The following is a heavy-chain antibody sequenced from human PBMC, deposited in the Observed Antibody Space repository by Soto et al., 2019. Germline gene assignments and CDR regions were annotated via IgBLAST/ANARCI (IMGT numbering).Heavy chain of an antibody. V-gene: IGHV4-59*01. Sequence: PXETLYLTCSVSGRSMSSNYWSWIRQSPDKGLEWLGYVFYGGTDYNPSLGGRVSMSVETSKSQFSLKLTSVTVADTAVYYCASYRGALYFEYWGPGLLFTVSS. D-gene: IGHD3-16*01. CDR1: GRSMSSNY. J-gene: IGHJ4*02. CDR3: ASYRGALYFEY. CDR2: VFYGGT.